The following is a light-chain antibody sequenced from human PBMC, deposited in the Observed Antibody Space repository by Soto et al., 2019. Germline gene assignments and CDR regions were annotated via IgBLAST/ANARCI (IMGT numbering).Light chain of an antibody. J-gene: IGLJ2*01. CDR1: SSDVGGYNY. CDR3: GSYAGSLGGVV. Sequence: QSALTQPRSVSGSPGQSVTISCTGTSSDVGGYNYVSWYQQHPGKAPKLMIYDVTKRPSGVPDRFSGSKSGNTASLTISGLQAEDEADYYCGSYAGSLGGVVFGGGTKVTVL. CDR2: DVT. V-gene: IGLV2-11*01.